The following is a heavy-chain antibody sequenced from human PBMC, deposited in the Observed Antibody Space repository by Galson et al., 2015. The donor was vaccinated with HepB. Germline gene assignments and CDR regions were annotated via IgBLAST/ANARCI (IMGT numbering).Heavy chain of an antibody. CDR3: ARGGLLYALDI. Sequence: SLRLSCAASGFNISPYPLHWVRQAPGEGLVWVSQINGEGRGIGHADSVRGRFTISRDNAKNTLYPQMNSLRVEDTAVYYCARGGLLYALDIWGQGTMVTVSS. D-gene: IGHD2-15*01. J-gene: IGHJ3*02. V-gene: IGHV3-74*01. CDR1: GFNISPYP. CDR2: INGEGRGI.